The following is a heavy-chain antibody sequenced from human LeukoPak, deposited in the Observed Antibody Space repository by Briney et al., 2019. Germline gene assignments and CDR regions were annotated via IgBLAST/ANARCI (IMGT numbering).Heavy chain of an antibody. CDR3: AKDQRTMTRRMDV. Sequence: GGSLRLSCTTSGFNFRAYWMAWVRLAPGKGLEWVAVIWYDGSNKYYADSVKGRFTISRDHSRDTLYLQMNSLRVEDMAVYYCAKDQRTMTRRMDVWGQGTTVTVSS. V-gene: IGHV3-33*06. CDR1: GFNFRAYW. J-gene: IGHJ6*02. CDR2: IWYDGSNK. D-gene: IGHD2-2*01.